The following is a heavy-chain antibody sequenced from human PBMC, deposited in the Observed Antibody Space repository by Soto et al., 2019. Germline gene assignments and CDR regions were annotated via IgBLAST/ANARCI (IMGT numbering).Heavy chain of an antibody. V-gene: IGHV4-4*07. CDR3: ASGGPHCTNGVCYRTPFDY. J-gene: IGHJ4*02. CDR1: GGSISSYY. D-gene: IGHD2-8*01. Sequence: QVQLQESGPGLVKPSETLSLTCTVSGGSISSYYWSWIRQPAGKGLEWIGRIYTSGSTNYNPSLKSRVTMSVDTSKNQFSLKLSSVTAADTAVYYCASGGPHCTNGVCYRTPFDYWGQGTLVTVSS. CDR2: IYTSGST.